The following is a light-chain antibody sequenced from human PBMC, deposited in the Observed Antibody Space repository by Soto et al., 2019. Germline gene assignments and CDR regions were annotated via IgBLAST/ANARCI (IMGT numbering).Light chain of an antibody. J-gene: IGLJ3*02. CDR3: QSYDSSLSALV. V-gene: IGLV1-40*01. Sequence: QLVLTQPPSVSGAPGQRVTISCTGSSSNIGAGYDVHWYQQLPGTAPKLLIYGNSNRPSGVPDRFSGPKSGTSASLAITGLQAEDEADYYCQSYDSSLSALVFGGGTKVTVL. CDR2: GNS. CDR1: SSNIGAGYD.